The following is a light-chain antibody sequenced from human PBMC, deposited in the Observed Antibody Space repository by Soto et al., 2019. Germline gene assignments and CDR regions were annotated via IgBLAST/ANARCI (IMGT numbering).Light chain of an antibody. J-gene: IGKJ1*01. CDR2: AAS. V-gene: IGKV1-39*01. CDR1: QSISSY. CDR3: HQYSTSPPP. Sequence: DIQMTQSPSYLSASVGDRVTITCRSSQSISSYLNWYQQKPGKAPKLLIYAASSLQSGVTSRFSGSGSGTDFTLTISRLEPEDFAVYYCHQYSTSPPPFGPGTQVDIK.